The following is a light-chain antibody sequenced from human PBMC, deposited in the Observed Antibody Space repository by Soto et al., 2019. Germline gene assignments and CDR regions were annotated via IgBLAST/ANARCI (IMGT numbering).Light chain of an antibody. J-gene: IGLJ2*01. CDR1: SSDVGGYNF. Sequence: SALTQPASVSGSPGQSVTISCTGTSSDVGGYNFVSWYQQHPGKAPKLMIFEVTNRPSGVSNRFSGSKSGNTASLTISGLQAEDEADYYCSSYTSSSTLVLFGGGTKLTVL. CDR2: EVT. CDR3: SSYTSSSTLVL. V-gene: IGLV2-14*01.